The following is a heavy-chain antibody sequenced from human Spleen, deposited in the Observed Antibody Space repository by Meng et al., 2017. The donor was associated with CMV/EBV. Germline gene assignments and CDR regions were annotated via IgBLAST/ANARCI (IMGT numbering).Heavy chain of an antibody. CDR1: GFSLRTGRVG. CDR2: IYWEDGM. Sequence: LTYTFSGFSLRTGRVGVSRIRQHPGKALKCLELIYWEDGMRYSPSLKSRLTITKDTSKNQVVITMTNMDPVDTATYYCAHSESLNFGFWGQGTLVTVSS. V-gene: IGHV2-5*02. CDR3: AHSESLNFGF. J-gene: IGHJ4*02.